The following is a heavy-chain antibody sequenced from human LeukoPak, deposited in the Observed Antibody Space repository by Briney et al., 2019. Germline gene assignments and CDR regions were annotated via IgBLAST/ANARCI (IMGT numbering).Heavy chain of an antibody. CDR3: TRGSSGWEGIDN. J-gene: IGHJ4*02. CDR2: IDPDERGI. V-gene: IGHV3-74*01. Sequence: GGSLRLACAASGFTFRTYWMHWVRRAPGKGLVWISRIDPDERGIFYADSVKGRFTISRDNAKDTVYLQMYSVRADDTAVYYCTRGSSGWEGIDNWGQGILVTVSS. D-gene: IGHD6-19*01. CDR1: GFTFRTYW.